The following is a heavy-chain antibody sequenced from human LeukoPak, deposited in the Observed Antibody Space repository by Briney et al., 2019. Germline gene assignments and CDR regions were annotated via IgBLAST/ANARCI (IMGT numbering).Heavy chain of an antibody. CDR1: GFTFDDYA. Sequence: GGSLRLSCAASGFTFDDYAMHWVRQAPGKGLEWVSGISWNSGSIGYADSVKGRFTISRDNAKNSLYLQMNSLRAEDMALYYCAEVNDGNWNYGAFDIWGQGTMVTVSS. CDR3: AEVNDGNWNYGAFDI. V-gene: IGHV3-9*03. CDR2: ISWNSGSI. D-gene: IGHD1-7*01. J-gene: IGHJ3*02.